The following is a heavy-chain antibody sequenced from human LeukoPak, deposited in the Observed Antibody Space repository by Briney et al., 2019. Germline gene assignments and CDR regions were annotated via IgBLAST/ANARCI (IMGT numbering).Heavy chain of an antibody. Sequence: GGSLRLSCAASGFTFSSHGMSWVRQAPGKGVEWGSTISGSGDYTYYADSVKGGFIISRDNSKNTLYLQMNSQRAEDTALYYCAKIVGATRLGAFDIWGQGTMVTVSS. CDR1: GFTFSSHG. D-gene: IGHD1-26*01. V-gene: IGHV3-23*01. CDR2: ISGSGDYT. CDR3: AKIVGATRLGAFDI. J-gene: IGHJ3*02.